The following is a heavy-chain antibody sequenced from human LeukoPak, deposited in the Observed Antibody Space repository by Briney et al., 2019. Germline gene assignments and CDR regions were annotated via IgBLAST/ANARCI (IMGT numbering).Heavy chain of an antibody. D-gene: IGHD2-21*01. CDR3: AREGGEDGMDV. CDR1: GGSISSGDYY. Sequence: PSQTLSLTCTVSGGSISSGDYYWSWIRQPRGKGLEWIGYIYYSGSTYYNPSLKSRVTISVDTSKNQFSLKLSSVTAADTAVYYCAREGGEDGMDVWGKGTTVTVSS. J-gene: IGHJ6*04. V-gene: IGHV4-30-4*01. CDR2: IYYSGST.